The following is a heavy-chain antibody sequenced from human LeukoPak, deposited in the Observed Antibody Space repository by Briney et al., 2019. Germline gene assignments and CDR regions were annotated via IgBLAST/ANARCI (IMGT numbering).Heavy chain of an antibody. CDR1: GFTFSSYG. V-gene: IGHV3-33*01. D-gene: IGHD6-19*01. CDR3: ASSSGWYDPIDF. CDR2: IWYDGSNK. Sequence: GGSLRLSCAASGFTFSSYGMHWVRQAPGKGLEWVAVIWYDGSNKYYADSVKGRFTISRDNSKNTLYLQMNSLRAEDTAVYYCASSSGWYDPIDFWGQGTVVTVSS. J-gene: IGHJ4*02.